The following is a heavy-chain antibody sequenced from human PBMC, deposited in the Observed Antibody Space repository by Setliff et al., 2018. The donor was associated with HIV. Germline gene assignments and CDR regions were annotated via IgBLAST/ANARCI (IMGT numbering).Heavy chain of an antibody. J-gene: IGHJ5*02. V-gene: IGHV4-38-2*02. CDR2: IYYSGTT. D-gene: IGHD6-13*01. CDR1: GYSIRSGYY. CDR3: ARKLSSWYKDNWFDP. Sequence: SETLSLTCSVSGYSIRSGYYWAWIRQSPGKSLEWIASIYYSGTTYDNPSLKSRVTISVDTSKNQFSLKLSSVTAADTAVYYCARKLSSWYKDNWFDPWGQGTLVTVSS.